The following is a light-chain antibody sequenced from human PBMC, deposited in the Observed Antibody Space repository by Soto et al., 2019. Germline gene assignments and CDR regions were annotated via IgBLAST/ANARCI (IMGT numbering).Light chain of an antibody. CDR2: AAS. V-gene: IGKV1-9*01. CDR3: QQVNGYPFT. CDR1: QDISTS. J-gene: IGKJ4*01. Sequence: DIQLTQSPAFLSASVGDTVTITCRASQDISTSLARYQQKPGMAPKLLIYAASTLHSGVPSRFSGSGSATDFTLTISALEPEDFATYCCQQVNGYPFTFGGGTKVDIK.